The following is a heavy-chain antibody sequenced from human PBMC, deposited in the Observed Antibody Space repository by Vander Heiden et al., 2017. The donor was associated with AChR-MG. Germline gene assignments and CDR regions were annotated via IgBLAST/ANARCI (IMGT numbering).Heavy chain of an antibody. CDR2: INHSGST. CDR3: ARKDTAMVYYYYGMDV. CDR1: GGSFSGYS. V-gene: IGHV4-34*01. J-gene: IGHJ6*02. Sequence: QVQLQQRGAGLLKPPETLSLTRAVYGGSFSGYSWSWIRQPPGKGLEWIGEINHSGSTNYNPSLKSRVTISVDTSKNQFSLKLSSVTAADTAVYYCARKDTAMVYYYYGMDVWGQGTTVTVSS. D-gene: IGHD5-18*01.